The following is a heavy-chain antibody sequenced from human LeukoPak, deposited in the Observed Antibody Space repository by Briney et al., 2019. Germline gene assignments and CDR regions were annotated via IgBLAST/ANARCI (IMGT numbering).Heavy chain of an antibody. CDR1: GYTFTSYD. CDR2: MNPNSGNT. Sequence: ASVKVSCKASGYTFTSYDINWVRQAPGQGLEWMGWMNPNSGNTGYAQKSQGRVTMTRNTSISTAYMELSSLRSEDTAVYYCARVPTPSLNWFDPWGQGTLVTVSS. J-gene: IGHJ5*02. V-gene: IGHV1-8*01. CDR3: ARVPTPSLNWFDP.